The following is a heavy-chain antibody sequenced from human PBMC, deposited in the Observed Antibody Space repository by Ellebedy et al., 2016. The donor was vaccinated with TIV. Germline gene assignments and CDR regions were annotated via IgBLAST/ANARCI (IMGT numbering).Heavy chain of an antibody. D-gene: IGHD2-2*01. Sequence: GESLKISXEASGYIFVNYWITWVRQKPGKGLEWMGRIDPSDSETKYSPSFQGHVSISSDKSIRTAYLQWSTLKASDTAMYYCARLYCTTTSCYFDYWGQGTLVTVSS. CDR3: ARLYCTTTSCYFDY. CDR1: GYIFVNYW. CDR2: IDPSDSET. J-gene: IGHJ4*02. V-gene: IGHV5-10-1*01.